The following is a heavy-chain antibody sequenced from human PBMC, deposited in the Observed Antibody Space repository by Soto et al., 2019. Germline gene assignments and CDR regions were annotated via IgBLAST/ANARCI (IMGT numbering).Heavy chain of an antibody. CDR2: IIPFFGTA. CDR3: ARSAPMDAGDKYYYDG. J-gene: IGHJ4*02. D-gene: IGHD3-22*01. CDR1: GGTFSTFG. V-gene: IGHV1-69*13. Sequence: ASVKVSCKTSGGTFSTFGISWVRQAPGQGLEWMGGIIPFFGTAEYSQKFEDRITITADESTNTVYMDLRSLTSEDTAIYYCARSAPMDAGDKYYYDGWGQGALVTVSS.